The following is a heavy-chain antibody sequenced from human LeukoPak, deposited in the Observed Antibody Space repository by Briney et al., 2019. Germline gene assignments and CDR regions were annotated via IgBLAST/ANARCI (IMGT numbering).Heavy chain of an antibody. CDR2: INPSGGST. CDR3: ARAESSITTFGVADFDY. V-gene: IGHV1-46*03. CDR1: GYTFTSYY. J-gene: IGHJ4*02. Sequence: ASVKVSCKASGYTFTSYYMHWVRQAPGQGLEWMGIINPSGGSTSYAQKFQGRVTMTRDTSTSTVYMELSSLRSEDTAVYYCARAESSITTFGVADFDYWGQGTLVTVSS. D-gene: IGHD3-3*01.